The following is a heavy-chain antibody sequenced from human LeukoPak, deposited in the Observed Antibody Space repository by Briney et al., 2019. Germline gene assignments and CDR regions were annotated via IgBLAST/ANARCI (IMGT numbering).Heavy chain of an antibody. CDR3: ARDLCRYSSSCRQKPFDY. J-gene: IGHJ4*02. D-gene: IGHD6-13*01. Sequence: SQTLSLTCAISGDSVSSNSAAWNWIRQSPSRGLEWLGRTYYRSKWYNDYAVSVKSRITINPDTSKNQFSLQLNSVTPEDTAVNYCARDLCRYSSSCRQKPFDYWGQGTLVTVSS. CDR1: GDSVSSNSAA. V-gene: IGHV6-1*01. CDR2: TYYRSKWYN.